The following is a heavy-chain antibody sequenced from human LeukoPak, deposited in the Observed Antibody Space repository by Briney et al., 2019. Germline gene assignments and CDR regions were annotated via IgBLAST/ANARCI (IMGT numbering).Heavy chain of an antibody. CDR3: AKDGPYGSGPNVDY. CDR2: IAHDGSNK. J-gene: IGHJ4*02. Sequence: PGGSLRLSCAASGFTFSNYVMQWVRQAPGKGLEWVALIAHDGSNKYYADSVKGRFTISRDNSKNTLYLQMNSLRAEDTAVYYCAKDGPYGSGPNVDYWGQGTLVTVSS. V-gene: IGHV3-30*18. CDR1: GFTFSNYV. D-gene: IGHD3-10*01.